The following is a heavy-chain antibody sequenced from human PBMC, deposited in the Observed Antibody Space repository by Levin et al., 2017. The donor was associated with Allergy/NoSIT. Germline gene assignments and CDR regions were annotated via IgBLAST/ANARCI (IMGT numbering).Heavy chain of an antibody. J-gene: IGHJ6*02. CDR3: ARDTAMVTYYYGMDV. CDR1: GFTFSDYH. Sequence: SCAASGFTFSDYHMNWIRQAPGKGLEWVSYITTSGSTIYYADSVKGRFTISRDDAKNSLYLQMNSLRVEDTALYYCARDTAMVTYYYGMDVWGQGTTVTVSS. CDR2: ITTSGSTI. V-gene: IGHV3-11*01. D-gene: IGHD5-18*01.